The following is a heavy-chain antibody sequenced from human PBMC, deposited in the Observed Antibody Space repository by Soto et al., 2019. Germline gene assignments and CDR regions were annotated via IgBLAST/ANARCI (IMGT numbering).Heavy chain of an antibody. J-gene: IGHJ4*02. CDR1: GFTLRSYA. V-gene: IGHV3-23*01. CDR3: ANGPLRHSYGGVVDY. Sequence: EVQLLESGGGLVQPGGSLRLSCAASGFTLRSYAMSWVRQAPGQGLQWVSAISGGGDSTYYADSVKGRFTISRDNSKNTLKLHQNNLRAEDTAVYYCANGPLRHSYGGVVDYWGQVTLVTVSA. CDR2: ISGGGDST. D-gene: IGHD2-15*01.